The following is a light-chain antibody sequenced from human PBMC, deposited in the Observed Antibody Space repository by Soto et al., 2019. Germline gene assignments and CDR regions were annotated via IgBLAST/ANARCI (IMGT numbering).Light chain of an antibody. Sequence: QSALTQPASVSGSPGQSITISCTGRSSDVGGYNYVSWYQQHPGKAPKLMIYDVTNRPSGVSNRFSGSKSGNTASLTISGLQAEDEADYYCSSYTSSSTLGVFGGGTKLTVL. CDR2: DVT. V-gene: IGLV2-14*01. CDR1: SSDVGGYNY. CDR3: SSYTSSSTLGV. J-gene: IGLJ2*01.